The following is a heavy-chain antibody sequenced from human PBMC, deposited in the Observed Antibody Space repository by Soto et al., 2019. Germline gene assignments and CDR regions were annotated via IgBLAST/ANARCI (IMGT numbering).Heavy chain of an antibody. CDR3: AKLQYYYDSSGPPGWFDP. J-gene: IGHJ5*02. V-gene: IGHV4-39*07. CDR2: IYYSGTT. D-gene: IGHD3-22*01. Sequence: SETLSLTCTVSGGSISIGSNFWGWIRQPPGKGLEWLGNIYYSGTTNYNPSLKSRVTISVDTSKNQLSLKLSSVTAADTAVYYCAKLQYYYDSSGPPGWFDPWGQGTLVTVSS. CDR1: GGSISIGSNF.